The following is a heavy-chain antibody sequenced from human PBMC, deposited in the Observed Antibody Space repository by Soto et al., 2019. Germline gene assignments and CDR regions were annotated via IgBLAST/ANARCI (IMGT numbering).Heavy chain of an antibody. CDR2: MNPNSGNT. Sequence: QVQLVQSGAEVKKPGASVKVSCKASGYTFTSYDINWVRQATGQGLEWMGWMNPNSGNTGYAQKFEGRVTMTRITSISTAYMELSSLGTEDTAVYYCGRRALPPLTMVRGVIRLYYFDYWGQGTLVTVSS. CDR1: GYTFTSYD. V-gene: IGHV1-8*01. CDR3: GRRALPPLTMVRGVIRLYYFDY. J-gene: IGHJ4*02. D-gene: IGHD3-10*01.